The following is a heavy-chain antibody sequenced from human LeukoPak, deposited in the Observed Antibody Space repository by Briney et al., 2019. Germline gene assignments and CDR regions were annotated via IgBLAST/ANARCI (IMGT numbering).Heavy chain of an antibody. J-gene: IGHJ5*02. Sequence: ASVKVSCKASGYTFTSYGISWVRQAPGQGLDWMGWISAYNGNTNYAQKLQGRVTMTTDTSTSTAYMELRSLRSDDTAVYYCARRVNNDYGDYGWFDPWGQGTLVTVSS. V-gene: IGHV1-18*01. CDR3: ARRVNNDYGDYGWFDP. CDR2: ISAYNGNT. CDR1: GYTFTSYG. D-gene: IGHD4-17*01.